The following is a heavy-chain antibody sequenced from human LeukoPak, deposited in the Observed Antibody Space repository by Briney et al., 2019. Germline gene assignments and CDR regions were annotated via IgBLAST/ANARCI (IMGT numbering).Heavy chain of an antibody. V-gene: IGHV1-24*01. Sequence: ASVKVSCKVSGYTLTELSMHWVRQAPGKGLEWMGGFDPEDGETIYAQKFQGRVTMTEGTSTDTAYMELSSLRSEDTAVYYCATEFNWGLYEGQYFDYWGQGTLVTVSS. CDR3: ATEFNWGLYEGQYFDY. CDR1: GYTLTELS. CDR2: FDPEDGET. J-gene: IGHJ4*02. D-gene: IGHD7-27*01.